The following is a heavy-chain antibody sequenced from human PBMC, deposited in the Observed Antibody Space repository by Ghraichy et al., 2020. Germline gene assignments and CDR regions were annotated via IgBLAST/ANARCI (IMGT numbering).Heavy chain of an antibody. D-gene: IGHD3-10*01. Sequence: GGSLRLSCAASGFTFSSYAMSWVRQAPGKGLEWVSSISGSGDSTYYADSVRGRVTISRDNSKNTLNLQMNSLRAEDTAVNYCAQGVGVWCGELPIRYYGMSVWGQGTPGTVFS. CDR2: ISGSGDST. J-gene: IGHJ6*02. V-gene: IGHV3-23*01. CDR1: GFTFSSYA. CDR3: AQGVGVWCGELPIRYYGMSV.